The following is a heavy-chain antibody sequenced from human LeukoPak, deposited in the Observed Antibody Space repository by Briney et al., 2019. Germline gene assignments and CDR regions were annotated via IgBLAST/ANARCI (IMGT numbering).Heavy chain of an antibody. J-gene: IGHJ3*02. Sequence: PSETLSLTCAVYGGSFSGYYWSWIRQPPGKGMEWIGEINHSGSTNYNPSLKSRVTISVDTSKNQFSLKLSSVTAADTAVYYCATISGPHAFDIWGQGTMVTVSS. CDR1: GGSFSGYY. V-gene: IGHV4-34*01. D-gene: IGHD7-27*01. CDR2: INHSGST. CDR3: ATISGPHAFDI.